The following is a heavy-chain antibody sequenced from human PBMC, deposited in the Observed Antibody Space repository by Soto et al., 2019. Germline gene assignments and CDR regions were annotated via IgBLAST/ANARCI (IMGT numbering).Heavy chain of an antibody. D-gene: IGHD3-10*01. CDR2: INPNSGGT. CDR1: GYTFTGYY. V-gene: IGHV1-2*04. J-gene: IGHJ3*02. CDR3: ERPYGSGSYDAFDI. Sequence: ASVKVSCKASGYTFTGYYMHWVRQAPGQGLEWMGWINPNSGGTNYAQKFQGWVTMTRDTSISTAYMELTRPRSDDTAVYYCERPYGSGSYDAFDIWGQGTMVTVSS.